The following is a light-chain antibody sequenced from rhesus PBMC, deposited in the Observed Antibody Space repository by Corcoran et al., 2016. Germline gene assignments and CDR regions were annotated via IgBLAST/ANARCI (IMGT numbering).Light chain of an antibody. Sequence: IQMTQSPSSLSASVGDKVTIICHASQGISSWVDWYPQKPGKAPKTLINSASSLQSGVTSRFSGSGSRTDYTITISSLQPEDFATYYYQQYSDLTLTFNGGTKVE. CDR2: SAS. J-gene: IGKJ4*01. V-gene: IGKV1-19*01. CDR3: QQYSDLTLT. CDR1: QGISSW.